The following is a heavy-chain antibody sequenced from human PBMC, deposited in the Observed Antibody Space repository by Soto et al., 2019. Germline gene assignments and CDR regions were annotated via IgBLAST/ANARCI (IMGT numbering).Heavy chain of an antibody. CDR3: ATGYSSSGYYYGMDV. CDR2: MNPNSGNT. Sequence: QVQLVQSGAEVKKPGASVKVSCKASGYTFTSYDINWVRQATGQGLEWMGWMNPNSGNTGYAQKFQGRVTMTRNTSISTAYMELSSMRSEDTAVYYCATGYSSSGYYYGMDVWGQGTTVAVSS. D-gene: IGHD6-13*01. J-gene: IGHJ6*02. CDR1: GYTFTSYD. V-gene: IGHV1-8*01.